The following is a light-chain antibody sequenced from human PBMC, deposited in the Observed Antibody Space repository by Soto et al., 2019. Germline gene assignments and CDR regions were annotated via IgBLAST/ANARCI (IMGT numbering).Light chain of an antibody. Sequence: EIVLTQSPATLSLSPGERATLSGRASQSVSSYLAWYQQKPGQAPRLLMYEASNRATGIPARFSGSGSGTEFTLTISSLEPADFVVYYCQQRSNWPHTFGQGTKLEIK. CDR2: EAS. CDR1: QSVSSY. J-gene: IGKJ2*01. V-gene: IGKV3-11*01. CDR3: QQRSNWPHT.